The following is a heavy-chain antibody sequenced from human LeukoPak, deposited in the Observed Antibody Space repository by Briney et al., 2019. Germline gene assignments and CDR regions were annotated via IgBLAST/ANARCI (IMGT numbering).Heavy chain of an antibody. Sequence: ASVKVSCKVSGYTLTELSMHWVRQAPGKGLEWMGVFDPEDGETIYAQKFQGRVTMAEDTSTDTAYMELSSLRSEDTAVYYCATAVPQQPGYYYYYMDVSGKGTTVTVSS. CDR3: ATAVPQQPGYYYYYMDV. CDR1: GYTLTELS. CDR2: FDPEDGET. J-gene: IGHJ6*03. V-gene: IGHV1-24*01. D-gene: IGHD6-13*01.